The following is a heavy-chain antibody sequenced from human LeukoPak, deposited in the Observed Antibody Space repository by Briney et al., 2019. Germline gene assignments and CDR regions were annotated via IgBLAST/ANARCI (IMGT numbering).Heavy chain of an antibody. J-gene: IGHJ4*02. CDR3: AKGVAVAERSYYFDY. Sequence: GGSLRLSCAASGFTFSRYAMNWVRQAPGKGLEWVSIISYSGGSTYYADSVKGRFTISRDNSKNTLYLQMNSLRAEDTAVYYCAKGVAVAERSYYFDYWGQGTLVTISS. CDR1: GFTFSRYA. D-gene: IGHD6-19*01. CDR2: ISYSGGST. V-gene: IGHV3-23*01.